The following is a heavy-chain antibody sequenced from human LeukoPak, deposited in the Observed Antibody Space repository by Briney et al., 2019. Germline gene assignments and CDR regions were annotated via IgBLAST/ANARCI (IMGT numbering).Heavy chain of an antibody. CDR1: GYSISSGYY. CDR3: AKSGGYGLIDY. V-gene: IGHV4-38-2*02. CDR2: IYSSGST. J-gene: IGHJ4*02. Sequence: PSETLSLTCTVSGYSISSGYYWGWIRQPPGKGLEWIGSIYSSGSTYYNASLQSRVTISIETSKNQISLRLNSVTAADTAMYYCAKSGGYGLIDYWGQGTLVTVSS. D-gene: IGHD1-26*01.